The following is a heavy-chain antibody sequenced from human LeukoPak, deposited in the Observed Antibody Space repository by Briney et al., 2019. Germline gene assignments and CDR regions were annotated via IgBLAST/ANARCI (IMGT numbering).Heavy chain of an antibody. V-gene: IGHV3-21*01. J-gene: IGHJ3*02. D-gene: IGHD3-22*01. Sequence: GGSLRLSCAASGFTFSAYNRNWVRQAPGKGLEWLSSISSTGNYIYDAESVKGRFTISRDNGKKSLSLEMNSLRDEDTAVYYCARAKSSNGNYYLRDAFDMWGQGTVVTVSS. CDR3: ARAKSSNGNYYLRDAFDM. CDR2: ISSTGNYI. CDR1: GFTFSAYN.